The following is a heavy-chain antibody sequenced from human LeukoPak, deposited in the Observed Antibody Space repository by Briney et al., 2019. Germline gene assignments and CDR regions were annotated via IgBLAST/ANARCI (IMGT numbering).Heavy chain of an antibody. CDR1: GGSISSYY. CDR3: ARLPPYYGSGVDY. CDR2: IYYSGST. J-gene: IGHJ4*02. V-gene: IGHV4-59*12. Sequence: SETLSLTCTVSGGSISSYYWSWIRQPPGKGLEWIGYIYYSGSTNYNPSLKSRVTISVDTSKNQFSLKLSSVTAADTAVYYCARLPPYYGSGVDYWGQGTLVTVSS. D-gene: IGHD3-10*01.